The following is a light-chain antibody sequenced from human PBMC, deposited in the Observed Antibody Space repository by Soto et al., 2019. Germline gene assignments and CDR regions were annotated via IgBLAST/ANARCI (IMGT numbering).Light chain of an antibody. CDR3: QQYGSSPLT. V-gene: IGKV3-20*01. Sequence: EIVLTQSPGTLSLSPGERATLSCRASQSVSSDYLAWYQQKPGHTPQVIIYRASSRATGIPDRFSGSGSGTVFTLTISRLEPEDFAVYYWQQYGSSPLTFGGGTKVEIK. J-gene: IGKJ4*01. CDR1: QSVSSDY. CDR2: RAS.